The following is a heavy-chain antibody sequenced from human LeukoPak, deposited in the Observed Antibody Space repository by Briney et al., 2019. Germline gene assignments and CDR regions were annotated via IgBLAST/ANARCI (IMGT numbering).Heavy chain of an antibody. D-gene: IGHD3-3*01. CDR1: GFTFSSYA. J-gene: IGHJ3*02. CDR2: ISGSGGST. V-gene: IGHV3-23*01. CDR3: AGEAYYDFWSGYPKRAFDI. Sequence: GGSLRLSCAASGFTFSSYAMSWVRQAPGKGLEWVSAISGSGGSTYYADSVKGRFTISRDNAKNSLYLQMNSLRAEDTAVYYCAGEAYYDFWSGYPKRAFDIWGQGTMVTVSS.